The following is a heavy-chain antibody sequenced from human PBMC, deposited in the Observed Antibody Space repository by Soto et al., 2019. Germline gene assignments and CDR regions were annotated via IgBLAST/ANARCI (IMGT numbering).Heavy chain of an antibody. CDR1: GYSFITYW. V-gene: IGHV5-51*01. Sequence: GESLKISCKGSGYSFITYWIGWVRQMPGKGLQWMGIIYPGDSDTTYSPSFEGQVTISLDKSIATAYLQWSSLKASDTAIYYCARGIKGGTPFYAMDVWGQGTTVTVSS. J-gene: IGHJ6*02. CDR3: ARGIKGGTPFYAMDV. D-gene: IGHD1-26*01. CDR2: IYPGDSDT.